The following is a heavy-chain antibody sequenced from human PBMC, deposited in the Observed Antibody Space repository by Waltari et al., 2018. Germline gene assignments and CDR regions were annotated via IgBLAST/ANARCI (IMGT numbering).Heavy chain of an antibody. CDR2: INHSGST. CDR1: GGSFSGYY. V-gene: IGHV4-34*01. J-gene: IGHJ4*02. Sequence: QVQLQQWGAGLLKPSETLSLTCAVYGGSFSGYYWSWIRQPPGKGLEWIGEINHSGSTNYNPSLKSRVTISVDTSKNQFSLKLSSVTAADTAVYYRARGSSYYYDSSGYYYTYYFDYWGQGTLVTVSS. CDR3: ARGSSYYYDSSGYYYTYYFDY. D-gene: IGHD3-22*01.